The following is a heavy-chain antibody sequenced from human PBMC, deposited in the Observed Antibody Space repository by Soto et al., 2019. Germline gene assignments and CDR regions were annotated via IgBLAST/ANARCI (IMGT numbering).Heavy chain of an antibody. Sequence: LSLTCAVYGGSFSGYYWSWIRQPPGKGLEWIGEINHSGSTYYNPSLKSRVTISVDTSKNQFSLKLSSVTAADTAVYYCARIAARPPSVDYWGQGTLVTVSS. CDR3: ARIAARPPSVDY. V-gene: IGHV4-34*01. CDR2: INHSGST. D-gene: IGHD6-6*01. CDR1: GGSFSGYY. J-gene: IGHJ4*02.